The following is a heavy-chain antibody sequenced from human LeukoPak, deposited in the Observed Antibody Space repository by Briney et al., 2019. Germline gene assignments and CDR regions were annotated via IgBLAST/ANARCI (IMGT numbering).Heavy chain of an antibody. J-gene: IGHJ6*02. D-gene: IGHD3-16*01. CDR1: GFTFSNAR. CDR3: TTGVGAREYYYGMDV. Sequence: GGSLRLSCAASGFTFSNARMSWVRQAPGKGLEWVGRIKSKTDGGTTDYAAPVKGRFTISRDDSKNTLYLQMNSLKTEDTAVYYCTTGVGAREYYYGMDVWGQGTTVTVSS. V-gene: IGHV3-15*01. CDR2: IKSKTDGGTT.